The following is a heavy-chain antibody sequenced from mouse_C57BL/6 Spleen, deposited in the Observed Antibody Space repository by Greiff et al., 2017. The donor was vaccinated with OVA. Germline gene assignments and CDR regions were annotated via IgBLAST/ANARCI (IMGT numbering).Heavy chain of an antibody. D-gene: IGHD1-1*01. CDR2: IYPGDGDT. V-gene: IGHV1-82*01. CDR1: GYAFSSSW. CDR3: ARGGSNDY. Sequence: VKLQESGPELVKPGASVKISCKASGYAFSSSWMNWVKQRPGKGLEWIGRIYPGDGDTNYNGKFKGKATLTADKSSSTAYMQLSSLTSEDSAVYFCARGGSNDYWGQGTTLTVSS. J-gene: IGHJ2*01.